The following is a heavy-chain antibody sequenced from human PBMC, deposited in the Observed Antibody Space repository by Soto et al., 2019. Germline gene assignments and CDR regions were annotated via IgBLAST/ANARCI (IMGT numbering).Heavy chain of an antibody. CDR1: GFTFSSYA. CDR2: ISGSAGST. Sequence: VQLLESGGGLVPPGGSLRLSCAASGFTFSSYAMSWVRQAPGKGLEWVSAISGSAGSTYYADAVKGRVTISRDNSKNTLYLQMNSLRAEDTAVFYCTKDLWPYLPAVGELDSGGQGTLVTVSS. V-gene: IGHV3-23*01. D-gene: IGHD3-16*01. CDR3: TKDLWPYLPAVGELDS. J-gene: IGHJ4*02.